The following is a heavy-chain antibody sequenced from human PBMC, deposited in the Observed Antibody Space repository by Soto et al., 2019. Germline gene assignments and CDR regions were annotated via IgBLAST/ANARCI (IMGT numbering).Heavy chain of an antibody. CDR2: ISGSGGST. D-gene: IGHD5-18*01. CDR1: GFTFSSYA. CDR3: ANLRGYSYGYYYYGMDV. V-gene: IGHV3-23*01. Sequence: EAQLLESGGGLVQPGGSLRLSCAASGFTFSSYAMSWVRQAPGKGLEWVSAISGSGGSTYYADSVKGRFTISRDISKNTLYLQMNSLRAEDTAVYYCANLRGYSYGYYYYGMDVWGQGTTVTVSS. J-gene: IGHJ6*02.